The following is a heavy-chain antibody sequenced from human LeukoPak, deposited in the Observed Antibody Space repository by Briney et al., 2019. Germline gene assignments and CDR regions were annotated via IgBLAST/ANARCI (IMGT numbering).Heavy chain of an antibody. CDR2: ISSSGSTI. D-gene: IGHD2-15*01. CDR3: ARDKWSHDGLFDY. J-gene: IGHJ4*02. V-gene: IGHV3-11*01. Sequence: GGSLRLSCAASGFTFSNYAMSWVRQAPGKGLEWVSYISSSGSTIYYADSVKGRFTISRDNAKNSLYLQMNSLRAEDTAVYYCARDKWSHDGLFDYWGQGTLVTVSS. CDR1: GFTFSNYA.